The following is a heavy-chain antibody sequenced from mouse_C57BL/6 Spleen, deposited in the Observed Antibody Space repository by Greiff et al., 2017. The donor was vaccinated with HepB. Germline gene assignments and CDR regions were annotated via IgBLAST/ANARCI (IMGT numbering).Heavy chain of an antibody. Sequence: QVQLKEPGAELVRPGTSVKLSCKASGYTFTSYWMHWVKQRPGQGLEWIGVIDPSDSYTNYNQKFKGKATLTVDTSSSTAYMQLSSLTSEDSAVYYCARGTVYWGQGTTLTVSS. CDR1: GYTFTSYW. D-gene: IGHD1-1*01. V-gene: IGHV1-59*01. J-gene: IGHJ2*01. CDR3: ARGTVY. CDR2: IDPSDSYT.